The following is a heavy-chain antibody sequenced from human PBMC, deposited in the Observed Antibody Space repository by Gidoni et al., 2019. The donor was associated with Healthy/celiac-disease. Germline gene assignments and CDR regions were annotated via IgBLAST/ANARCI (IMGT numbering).Heavy chain of an antibody. CDR1: GFTFSSYA. V-gene: IGHV3-23*01. Sequence: AASGFTFSSYAMSWVRQAPGKGLEWVSAISGSGGSTYYADSVKGRFTISRDNSKNTLYLQMNSLRAEDTAVYYCAKGGRDGYNLGGYWGQGTLVTVSS. CDR2: ISGSGGST. CDR3: AKGGRDGYNLGGY. J-gene: IGHJ4*02. D-gene: IGHD5-12*01.